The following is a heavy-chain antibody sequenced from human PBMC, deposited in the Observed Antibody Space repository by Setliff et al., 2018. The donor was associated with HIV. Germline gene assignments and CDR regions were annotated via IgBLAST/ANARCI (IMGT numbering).Heavy chain of an antibody. CDR3: ARGYQKSFDY. CDR2: INHSGST. J-gene: IGHJ4*02. CDR1: GGSFTDYY. V-gene: IGHV4-34*01. D-gene: IGHD2-2*01. Sequence: SETLSLTCAVFGGSFTDYYWIWIRQPPGKGLEWIGEINHSGSTHYNPSLKSRFIISVDTSKNQFSLKLSSVTAADTAVYYCARGYQKSFDYWGQGTLVTVSS.